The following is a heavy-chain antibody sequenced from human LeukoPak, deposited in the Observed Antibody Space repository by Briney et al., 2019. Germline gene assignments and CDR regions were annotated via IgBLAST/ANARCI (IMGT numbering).Heavy chain of an antibody. V-gene: IGHV1-69*04. J-gene: IGHJ3*02. CDR3: ARVPRYSGSYSDDAFDI. D-gene: IGHD1-26*01. CDR1: GGTFSSYA. Sequence: SVKVSCKASGGTFSSYAISWVRQAPGQRLEWMGRIIPILGIANYAQKFQGRVTITADKSTSTAYMELSSLRSEDTAVYYCARVPRYSGSYSDDAFDIWGQGTMVTVSS. CDR2: IIPILGIA.